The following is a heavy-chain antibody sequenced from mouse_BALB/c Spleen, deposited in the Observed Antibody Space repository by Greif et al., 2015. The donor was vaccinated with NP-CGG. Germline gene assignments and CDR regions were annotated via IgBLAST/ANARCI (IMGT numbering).Heavy chain of an antibody. CDR2: INSNGGST. D-gene: IGHD2-4*01. V-gene: IGHV5-6-3*01. Sequence: EVMLVESGGGLVQPGGSLKLSCAASGFTFSSYGMSWVRQTPDKRLELVATINSNGGSTYYPDSVKGRFTISRDNAKNTLYLQMSSLKSEDTATYYCARDATMITTGFAYWGQGTLVTVSA. CDR1: GFTFSSYG. J-gene: IGHJ3*01. CDR3: ARDATMITTGFAY.